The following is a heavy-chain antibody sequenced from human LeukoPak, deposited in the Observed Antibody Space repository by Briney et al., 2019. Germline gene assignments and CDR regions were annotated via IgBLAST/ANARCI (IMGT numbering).Heavy chain of an antibody. D-gene: IGHD1-26*01. J-gene: IGHJ3*02. CDR1: GGSISSYY. CDR2: IYYSGST. V-gene: IGHV4-59*01. Sequence: PSETLSLTCTVSGGSISSYYGSWIRQPPGKGLEWIGYIYYSGSTNYNPSLKSRVTISVDTSKNQFSLKLSSVTAADTAVYYCAVVGALYAFDIWGQGTMVTVSS. CDR3: AVVGALYAFDI.